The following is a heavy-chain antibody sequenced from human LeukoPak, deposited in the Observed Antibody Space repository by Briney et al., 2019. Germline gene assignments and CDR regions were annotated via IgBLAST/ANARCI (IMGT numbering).Heavy chain of an antibody. D-gene: IGHD6-19*01. Sequence: ASVKVSCKASGYTLTSYGISWVRQAPGQGLEWMGWISAYNGNTNYAQKFQGRVTMTTDTSTSTAHMELRSLRSDDTAVYYCARDNGGWLDYWGQGTLVTVSS. CDR3: ARDNGGWLDY. CDR1: GYTLTSYG. CDR2: ISAYNGNT. V-gene: IGHV1-18*01. J-gene: IGHJ4*02.